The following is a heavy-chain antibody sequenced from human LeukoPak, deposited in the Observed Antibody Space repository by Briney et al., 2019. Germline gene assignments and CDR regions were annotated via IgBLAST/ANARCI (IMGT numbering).Heavy chain of an antibody. CDR2: IIPIFGTA. V-gene: IGHV1-69*01. CDR1: GGTFSSYA. Sequence: GSSVTVSCKASGGTFSSYAISWVRQAPGQGLEWMGGIIPIFGTANYAQKFQGRVTITADESTSTAYMELSSLRSEDTAVYYCARDGRDILTGPFGHWGQGTLVTVSS. CDR3: ARDGRDILTGPFGH. J-gene: IGHJ4*02. D-gene: IGHD3-9*01.